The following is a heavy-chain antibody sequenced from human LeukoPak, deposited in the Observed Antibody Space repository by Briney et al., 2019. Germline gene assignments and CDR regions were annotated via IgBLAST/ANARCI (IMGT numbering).Heavy chain of an antibody. Sequence: ASVKVSCKVSGYTLTELSMHWVRQAPGKGLEWMGGFDPEDGETIYAQKFQGRVTMTEDTSTDTAYMELSSLRAEDTAVYYCARTISSSWYSPAFDIWGQGTMVTVSS. CDR2: FDPEDGET. CDR1: GYTLTELS. J-gene: IGHJ3*02. V-gene: IGHV1-24*01. CDR3: ARTISSSWYSPAFDI. D-gene: IGHD6-13*01.